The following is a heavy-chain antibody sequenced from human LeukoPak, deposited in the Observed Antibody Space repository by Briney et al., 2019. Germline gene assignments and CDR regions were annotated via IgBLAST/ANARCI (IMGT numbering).Heavy chain of an antibody. CDR3: ARTGVTFYWYFDL. D-gene: IGHD2-21*02. J-gene: IGHJ2*01. Sequence: SETLSLICAVSGGSISNGGYSWSWIRQPPGKGLEWIGYIYHSGSTYYNPSLKSRVTISVDRSKNQFSLKLSSVTAADTAVYYCARTGVTFYWYFDLWGRGTLVTVSS. CDR1: GGSISNGGYS. CDR2: IYHSGST. V-gene: IGHV4-30-2*01.